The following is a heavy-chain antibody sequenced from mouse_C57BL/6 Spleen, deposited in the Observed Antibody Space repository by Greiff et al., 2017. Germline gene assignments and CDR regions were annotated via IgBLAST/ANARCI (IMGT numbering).Heavy chain of an antibody. CDR1: GYTFTDYN. D-gene: IGHD2-3*01. Sequence: VQLQQSGPELVKPGASVKMSCKASGYTFTDYNMHWVKQSHGKSLEWIGYINPNNGGTSYNQKFKGKATLTVNKSSSTAYMEIRSLTSEDSAVYYCARLFYDGYYVWYFDVWGTGTTVTVSS. J-gene: IGHJ1*03. CDR3: ARLFYDGYYVWYFDV. CDR2: INPNNGGT. V-gene: IGHV1-22*01.